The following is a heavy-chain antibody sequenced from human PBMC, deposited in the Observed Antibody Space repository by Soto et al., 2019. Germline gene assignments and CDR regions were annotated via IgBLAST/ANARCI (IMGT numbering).Heavy chain of an antibody. CDR2: INPSGGSS. Sequence: ASVKVSCKASGYTFTSYYIHWVRQAPGQGLEWMGIINPSGGSSSNAQKLQGRVTMTRDTSTSTVYMEQSSLKYEDTAEYNCWVYYYDSSGYADAFDIWGQGTMVTVSS. CDR3: WVYYYDSSGYADAFDI. J-gene: IGHJ3*02. D-gene: IGHD3-22*01. V-gene: IGHV1-46*01. CDR1: GYTFTSYY.